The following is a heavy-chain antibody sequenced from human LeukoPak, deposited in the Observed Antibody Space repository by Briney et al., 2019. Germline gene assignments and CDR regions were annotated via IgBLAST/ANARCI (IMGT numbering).Heavy chain of an antibody. Sequence: VASVKVSCKASGYTFIDYGVNWVRQAPGQGLEWMAWISASNGNIHFAQNFQGRVTMTTDTSTSTAYMELRSLRSDDTAIYYCVKGTVVGAFPFDYWGQGTLVTVSS. CDR2: ISASNGNI. V-gene: IGHV1-18*01. D-gene: IGHD1-26*01. CDR3: VKGTVVGAFPFDY. CDR1: GYTFIDYG. J-gene: IGHJ4*02.